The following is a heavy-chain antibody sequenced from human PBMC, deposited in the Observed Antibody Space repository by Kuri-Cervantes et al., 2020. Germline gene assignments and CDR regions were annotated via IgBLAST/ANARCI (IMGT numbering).Heavy chain of an antibody. CDR3: AKEGVEYCSSTSCLSSFDY. CDR1: GFTFSSYG. CDR2: ISYDGSNK. D-gene: IGHD2-2*01. J-gene: IGHJ4*02. V-gene: IGHV3-30*18. Sequence: GESLKISCAASGFTFSSYGMHWVRQAPGKGLEWVAVISYDGSNKYYADSVKGRFTISRDNSKNTLYLQMNSLRAEDTAVYYCAKEGVEYCSSTSCLSSFDYWGQGTLVTVSS.